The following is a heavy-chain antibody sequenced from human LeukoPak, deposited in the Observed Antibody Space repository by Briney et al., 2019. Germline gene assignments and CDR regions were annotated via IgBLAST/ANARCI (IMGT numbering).Heavy chain of an antibody. CDR1: GFTFDDYA. Sequence: GGSLRLSCAASGFTFDDYAMHWVRQVPGKGLEWVSSISSSSSYIYYADSVKGRFTISRDNAKNSLYLQMNSLRAEDTAVYYCARLFDRAFDPWGQGTLVTVSS. V-gene: IGHV3-21*04. CDR2: ISSSSSYI. D-gene: IGHD3-10*01. CDR3: ARLFDRAFDP. J-gene: IGHJ5*02.